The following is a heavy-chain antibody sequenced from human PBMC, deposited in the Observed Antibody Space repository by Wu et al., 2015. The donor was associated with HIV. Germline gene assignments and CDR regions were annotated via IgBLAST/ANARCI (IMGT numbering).Heavy chain of an antibody. CDR2: INPDTGDT. CDR3: ARDWQFQVTFGDFYMDI. D-gene: IGHD3-3*01. Sequence: QVQLVQSASEMKKSGASMKVSCKTSGYTFTGYYIHWVRQAPGQGLEWMGWINPDTGDTKFAQIFKDRITMTRDTSTTTVNLILASLKSNDTATYYCARDWQFQVTFGDFYMDIWGK. V-gene: IGHV1-2*02. CDR1: GYTFTGYY. J-gene: IGHJ6*03.